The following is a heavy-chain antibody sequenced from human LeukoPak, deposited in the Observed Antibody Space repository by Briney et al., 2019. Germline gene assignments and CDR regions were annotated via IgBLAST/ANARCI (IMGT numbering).Heavy chain of an antibody. D-gene: IGHD2-2*03. J-gene: IGHJ4*02. Sequence: PGGSLRLSCAASGFTFDDYAMHWVRQAPGKGLEWDSGISWNSGSIGYADSVKGRFTISRDNAKNSLYLQMNSLRAEDMALYYCAKDISPGYCSSTSCYWMGVDYWGQGTLVTVSS. CDR1: GFTFDDYA. CDR2: ISWNSGSI. CDR3: AKDISPGYCSSTSCYWMGVDY. V-gene: IGHV3-9*03.